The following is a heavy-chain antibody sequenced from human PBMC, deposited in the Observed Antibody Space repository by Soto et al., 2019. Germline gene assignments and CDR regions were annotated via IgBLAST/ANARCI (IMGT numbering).Heavy chain of an antibody. CDR1: GGSISSSSYY. CDR2: IYYSGST. V-gene: IGHV4-39*01. J-gene: IGHJ6*02. D-gene: IGHD6-13*01. CDR3: AXXVAAAGIVHYYYGMDV. Sequence: PSETLSLTCTVSGGSISSSSYYWGWIRQPPGKGLEWIGSIYYSGSTYYNPSLKSRVTISVDTSKNQFSLKLSSVTAADTAVYYXAXXVAAAGIVHYYYGMDVWGQGTTVTVSS.